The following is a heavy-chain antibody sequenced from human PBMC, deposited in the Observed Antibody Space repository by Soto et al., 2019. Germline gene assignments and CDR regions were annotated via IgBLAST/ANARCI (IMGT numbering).Heavy chain of an antibody. CDR3: ARSVDTAMVPGAHYFDY. V-gene: IGHV3-23*01. Sequence: GGSLRLSCTASGFTFSSYAMSWVRQAPGKGLEWVSDISGSGGSAYYADSVKGRFTISRDNSKNSLYLQMNSLRVEDTAVYYCARSVDTAMVPGAHYFDYWGQGTLVTVSS. CDR1: GFTFSSYA. D-gene: IGHD5-18*01. J-gene: IGHJ4*02. CDR2: ISGSGGSA.